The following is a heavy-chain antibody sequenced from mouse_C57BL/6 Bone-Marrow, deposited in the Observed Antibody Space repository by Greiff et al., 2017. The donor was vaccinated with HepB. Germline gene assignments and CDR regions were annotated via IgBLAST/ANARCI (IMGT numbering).Heavy chain of an antibody. V-gene: IGHV1-81*01. Sequence: VQVVESGAELARPGASVKLSCKASGYTFTSYGISWVKQRTGQGLVWIGEIYPRSGNTYYNEKFKGKATLTADKSSSTAYMELRSLTSEDSAVYFCARGVLRYRPFAYWGQGTLVTVSA. CDR3: ARGVLRYRPFAY. CDR2: IYPRSGNT. D-gene: IGHD1-1*01. J-gene: IGHJ3*01. CDR1: GYTFTSYG.